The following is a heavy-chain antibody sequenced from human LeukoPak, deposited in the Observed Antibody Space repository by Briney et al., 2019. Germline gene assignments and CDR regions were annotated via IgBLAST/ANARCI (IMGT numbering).Heavy chain of an antibody. Sequence: PGGSLRLSCAASGFTFDDYAMHWVRQAPGKGLEWVSGISWNSGSIGYADSVKGRFTISRDNAKNSLYLQMNSLRAEDMALYYCAKDIEYDILTGYYENWGQGTLVTVSS. D-gene: IGHD3-9*01. V-gene: IGHV3-9*03. CDR1: GFTFDDYA. J-gene: IGHJ4*02. CDR2: ISWNSGSI. CDR3: AKDIEYDILTGYYEN.